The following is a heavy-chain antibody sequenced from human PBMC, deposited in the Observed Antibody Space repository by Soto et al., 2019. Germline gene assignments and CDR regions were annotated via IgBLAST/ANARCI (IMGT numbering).Heavy chain of an antibody. Sequence: EVQLLESGGGLAQPGGSLRLSCAASGFTFSSYAMSWVRQAPGKGLEWVSVISGSGGGIYYADSVKGRFTISRDNSKNTLYLQMDSLRAEDTAVYYCDKGIVVVAATGWYFDYWGQGTLVTVSS. V-gene: IGHV3-23*01. J-gene: IGHJ4*02. CDR3: DKGIVVVAATGWYFDY. CDR2: ISGSGGGI. D-gene: IGHD2-15*01. CDR1: GFTFSSYA.